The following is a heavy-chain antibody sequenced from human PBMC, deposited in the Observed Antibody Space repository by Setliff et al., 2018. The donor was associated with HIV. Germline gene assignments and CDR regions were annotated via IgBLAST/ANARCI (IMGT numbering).Heavy chain of an antibody. CDR1: RFTFSTYW. D-gene: IGHD2-21*01. J-gene: IGHJ4*02. V-gene: IGHV3-7*01. Sequence: GGSLRLSCAASRFTFSTYWIVWVRQAPGKGLEWVANINQDGSHKYYVDSVKGRFTISRDNAKNTLDLQINSLRPEDTAVYYCVTRYCGESICPEFDYWGQGALVTVSS. CDR2: INQDGSHK. CDR3: VTRYCGESICPEFDY.